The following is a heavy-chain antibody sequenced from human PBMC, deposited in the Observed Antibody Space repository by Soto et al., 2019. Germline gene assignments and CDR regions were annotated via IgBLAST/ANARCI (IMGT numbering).Heavy chain of an antibody. CDR2: IIPIFGTA. CDR1: GGTFSSYA. V-gene: IGHV1-69*13. D-gene: IGHD3-3*01. CDR3: AREWDPYYDFWSGPKPTSYYGMDV. J-gene: IGHJ6*02. Sequence: SVKVSCKASGGTFSSYAISWVRQAPGQGLEWMGGIIPIFGTANYAQKFQGRVTITADESTSTAYMELSSLRSEDTAVYYCAREWDPYYDFWSGPKPTSYYGMDVWGQGTTVTVSS.